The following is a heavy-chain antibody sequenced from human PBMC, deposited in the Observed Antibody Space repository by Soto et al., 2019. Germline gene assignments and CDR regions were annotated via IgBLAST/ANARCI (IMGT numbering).Heavy chain of an antibody. J-gene: IGHJ4*02. V-gene: IGHV3-30-3*01. Sequence: QVQLVESGGGVVQPGRSLRLSCAASGFTFSSYAMHWVRQAPGKGLEWVAVISYDGSNKYYADSVKGRFTISRDNSKNTLYLQMNSLRAEDTAVYYCARGLRSAFDYWGQGPLVTVSS. CDR2: ISYDGSNK. CDR1: GFTFSSYA. D-gene: IGHD4-17*01. CDR3: ARGLRSAFDY.